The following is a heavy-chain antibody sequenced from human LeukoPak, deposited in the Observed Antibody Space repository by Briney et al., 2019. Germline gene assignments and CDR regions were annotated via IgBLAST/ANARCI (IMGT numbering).Heavy chain of an antibody. D-gene: IGHD1-1*01. CDR3: ARLSEELEAHFDF. Sequence: GESLKISCKGAGYRFNSYWIGWVRQMPGQGLQWMGAIYGGDSEIRYSPSFQGQVTISADKSINTAYLQWSSLKASDTAMYYCARLSEELEAHFDFWGQGTPVTVSS. CDR1: GYRFNSYW. V-gene: IGHV5-51*01. CDR2: IYGGDSEI. J-gene: IGHJ4*02.